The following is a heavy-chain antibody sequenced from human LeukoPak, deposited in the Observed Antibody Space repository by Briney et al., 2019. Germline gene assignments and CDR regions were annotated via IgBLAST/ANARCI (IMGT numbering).Heavy chain of an antibody. CDR3: ANGGSIAVATPLDY. V-gene: IGHV3-23*01. D-gene: IGHD6-19*01. CDR2: ITGSGGST. CDR1: GFTFSSYA. Sequence: GGSLRLSCAASGFTFSSYAMSWVRQAPGKGLEWVSGITGSGGSTYYADSMKGRFTISRDNSKNTLYLQMNSLRAEDTAVYYCANGGSIAVATPLDYWGQGTLVTVSS. J-gene: IGHJ4*02.